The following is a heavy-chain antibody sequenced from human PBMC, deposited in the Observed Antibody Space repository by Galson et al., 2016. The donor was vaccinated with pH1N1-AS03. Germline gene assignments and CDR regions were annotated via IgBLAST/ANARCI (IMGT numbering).Heavy chain of an antibody. J-gene: IGHJ6*02. Sequence: TLSLTCTVSRGSVNTDDYFWTWIRQPPGKGLEWIGHVFYTGATYYNPSVKGRVTISIDTSNNKFSLRLNSVSASDTAVYYCARDASGLDVWGQGTTVTVS. CDR2: VFYTGAT. CDR1: RGSVNTDDYF. CDR3: ARDASGLDV. V-gene: IGHV4-61*08.